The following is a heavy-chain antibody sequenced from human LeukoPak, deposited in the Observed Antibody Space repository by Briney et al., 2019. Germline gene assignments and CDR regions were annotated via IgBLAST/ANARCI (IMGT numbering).Heavy chain of an antibody. J-gene: IGHJ4*02. D-gene: IGHD3-3*02. CDR2: TRSKAYGGTT. CDR1: GFTFGDYA. CDR3: TLRLANLY. V-gene: IGHV3-49*04. Sequence: PGRSLRLSCTASGFTFGDYAMSWVRQAPGKGLEWVGFTRSKAYGGTTEYAASVKGRFTISRDDSKSIAYLQMNSLKSEDTAVYYCTLRLANLYWGQGTLVTVSS.